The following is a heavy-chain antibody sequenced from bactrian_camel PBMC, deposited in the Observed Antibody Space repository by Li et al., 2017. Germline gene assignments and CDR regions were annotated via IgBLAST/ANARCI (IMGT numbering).Heavy chain of an antibody. CDR2: IDWSGSVK. Sequence: VQLVESGGGSVQAGGSLRLSCAASGFRFGDYPMSWVRQAPGKDLEWVAQIDWSGSVKRYHTSAKGRFTISRDNAKNTVYLQMNSLKSEDTAVYYCRADHVGRVRTCEGAHWGQGTQVTVS. V-gene: IGHV3-1*01. CDR3: RADHVGRVRTCEGAH. CDR1: GFRFGDYP. D-gene: IGHD3*01. J-gene: IGHJ4*01.